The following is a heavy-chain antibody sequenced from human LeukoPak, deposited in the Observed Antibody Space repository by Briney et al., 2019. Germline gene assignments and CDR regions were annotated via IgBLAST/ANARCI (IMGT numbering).Heavy chain of an antibody. V-gene: IGHV1-69*13. J-gene: IGHJ3*02. CDR3: ARGGGEFDSSSSLYAFDI. CDR1: GGTFSSYA. Sequence: PEASVKVSCKASGGTFSSYAISWVRQAPGQGLEWMGGIIPIFGTANYAQKFQGRVTITADESTSTAYMELSSLRSEDTAVYYCARGGGEFDSSSSLYAFDIWGQGTMVTVSS. CDR2: IIPIFGTA. D-gene: IGHD6-6*01.